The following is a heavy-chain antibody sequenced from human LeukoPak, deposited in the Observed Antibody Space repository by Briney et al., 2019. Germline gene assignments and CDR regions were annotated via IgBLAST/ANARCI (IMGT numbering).Heavy chain of an antibody. CDR2: IIPILGIA. CDR3: ARVSAVVPAAIIYYGIDV. D-gene: IGHD2-2*01. J-gene: IGHJ6*02. Sequence: EASVNVSCKASGGTFSSYAISWVRQAPGQGLEWMGRIIPILGIANYAQKFQGRVTITADKSTSTAYMDMSSLRSEDTAVYYCARVSAVVPAAIIYYGIDVCGHGTTVTVSS. CDR1: GGTFSSYA. V-gene: IGHV1-69*04.